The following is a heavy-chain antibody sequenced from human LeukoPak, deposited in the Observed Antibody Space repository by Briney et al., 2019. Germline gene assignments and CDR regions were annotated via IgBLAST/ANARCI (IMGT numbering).Heavy chain of an antibody. CDR1: GFTFDDYA. J-gene: IGHJ4*02. Sequence: GGSLRLSCAASGFTFDDYAMHWVRQAPGKGLEWVSAISGSAGSTYYADSVKGWFTISRDNSKNTLYLQMNSLRAEDTAVYYCARSTDYGDYKLDYWGQGTLVTVSS. CDR2: ISGSAGST. V-gene: IGHV3-23*01. D-gene: IGHD4-17*01. CDR3: ARSTDYGDYKLDY.